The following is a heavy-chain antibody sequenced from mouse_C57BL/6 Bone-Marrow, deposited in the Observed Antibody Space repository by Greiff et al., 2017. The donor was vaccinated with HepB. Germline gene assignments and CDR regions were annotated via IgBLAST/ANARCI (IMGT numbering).Heavy chain of an antibody. D-gene: IGHD3-2*02. V-gene: IGHV5-2*01. Sequence: EVQLVESGGGLVQPGESLKLSCESNEYAFPSHDMSWVRKTPEKRLELVAAINSDGGSTYYPDTMERRFIISRDNTKKTLYLQMSSLRSEDTAVYYCASLDSSGAWFAYWGQGTLVTVSA. CDR1: EYAFPSHD. J-gene: IGHJ3*01. CDR2: INSDGGST. CDR3: ASLDSSGAWFAY.